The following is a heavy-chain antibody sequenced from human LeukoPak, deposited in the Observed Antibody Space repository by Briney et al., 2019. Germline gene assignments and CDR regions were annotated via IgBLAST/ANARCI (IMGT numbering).Heavy chain of an antibody. V-gene: IGHV1-69*01. Sequence: SVKVSCKASGGTFSSYALSWVRQAPGHGREWMGGITPICGTANYAQKFEGRVTITADQSPSTVYMELSSLRSEDTALYYCARSFDILTDYYCAYSGQRTLSTVSS. CDR2: ITPICGTA. J-gene: IGHJ4*02. CDR3: ARSFDILTDYYCAY. D-gene: IGHD3-9*01. CDR1: GGTFSSYA.